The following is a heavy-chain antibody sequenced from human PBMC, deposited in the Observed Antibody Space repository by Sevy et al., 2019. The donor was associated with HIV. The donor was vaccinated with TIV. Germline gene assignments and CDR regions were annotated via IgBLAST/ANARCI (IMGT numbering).Heavy chain of an antibody. CDR3: AKDTVAFDI. J-gene: IGHJ3*02. CDR1: GFTFSRYG. CDR2: ISWNSGSI. V-gene: IGHV3-9*01. Sequence: GGSLRLSCAASGFTFSRYGMHWVRQAPGKGLEWVSGISWNSGSIGYADSVKGRFTISRDNAKNSLYLQMNSLRAEDTALYYCAKDTVAFDIWGQGTMVTVSS.